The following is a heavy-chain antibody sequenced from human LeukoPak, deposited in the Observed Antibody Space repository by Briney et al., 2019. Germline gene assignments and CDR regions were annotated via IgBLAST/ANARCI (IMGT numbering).Heavy chain of an antibody. D-gene: IGHD3-10*01. CDR3: ASSSGNYYGSGSFNFDY. CDR1: GGSISSYY. V-gene: IGHV4-59*08. CDR2: IYYSGST. Sequence: SETLSLTCTVSGGSISSYYWSWIRQPPGKGLEWIGYIYYSGSTNYNPSLKSRVTISVDTSKNQFSLKLSSVTAADTAVYYCASSSGNYYGSGSFNFDYWGQGTLVTVSS. J-gene: IGHJ4*02.